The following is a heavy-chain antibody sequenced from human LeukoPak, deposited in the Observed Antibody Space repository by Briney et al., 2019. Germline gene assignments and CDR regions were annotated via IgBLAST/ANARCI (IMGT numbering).Heavy chain of an antibody. Sequence: SETLSLTCAVSGVSINSDGYYWSWIRQPAGKGLEWTGRIYTSESTNYNPSLKSLATITVDTYNNQFSLKLSSVTAAATAVYYCARLGRYGYVWGSPVWGQGTLVSVSS. D-gene: IGHD3-16*01. CDR3: ARLGRYGYVWGSPV. CDR1: GVSINSDGYY. CDR2: IYTSEST. J-gene: IGHJ4*02. V-gene: IGHV4-61*02.